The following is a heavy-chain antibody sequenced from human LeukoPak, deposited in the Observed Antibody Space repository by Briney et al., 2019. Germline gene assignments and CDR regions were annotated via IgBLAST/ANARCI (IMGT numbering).Heavy chain of an antibody. V-gene: IGHV3-7*01. J-gene: IGHJ4*02. CDR1: GFTFSSYW. CDR3: ARATGWRLRLGGLSLYPAGLDY. Sequence: AGGSLRLSCAASGFTFSSYWMSWVRQAPGKGLEWVANIKQDGSEKYYVDSVKGRFTISRDNAKNSLYLQMNSLRAEDTAVYYCARATGWRLRLGGLSLYPAGLDYWGQGTLVTVSS. CDR2: IKQDGSEK. D-gene: IGHD3-16*02.